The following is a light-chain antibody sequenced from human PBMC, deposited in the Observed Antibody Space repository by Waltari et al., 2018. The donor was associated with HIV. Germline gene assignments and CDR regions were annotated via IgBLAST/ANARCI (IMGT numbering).Light chain of an antibody. CDR3: MQGTHWPPFT. CDR1: QSLVSSDGNTY. J-gene: IGKJ2*01. CDR2: KVS. Sequence: DVVMTQSPLSLPVALGQSASISCRSSQSLVSSDGNTYLNWFHQRPGQSPRRLIYKVSTRDFGVPDRFSGSGSGTDFTLKIRKVEAEDVGVYYCMQGTHWPPFTFGQGTKLEIK. V-gene: IGKV2-30*01.